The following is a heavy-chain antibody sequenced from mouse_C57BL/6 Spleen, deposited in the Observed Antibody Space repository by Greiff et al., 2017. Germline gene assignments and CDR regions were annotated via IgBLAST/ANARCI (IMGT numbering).Heavy chain of an antibody. D-gene: IGHD2-1*01. Sequence: EVQLQQSGPELVKPGASVKISCKASGYTFTDYYMNWVKQSHGKSLEWIGDINPNNGGTSYNQKFKGKATLTVDKSSSTAYMELRSLTSEDSAVYDCARSGKYGNYSWFAYWGQGTLVTVSA. CDR2: INPNNGGT. CDR1: GYTFTDYY. V-gene: IGHV1-26*01. CDR3: ARSGKYGNYSWFAY. J-gene: IGHJ3*01.